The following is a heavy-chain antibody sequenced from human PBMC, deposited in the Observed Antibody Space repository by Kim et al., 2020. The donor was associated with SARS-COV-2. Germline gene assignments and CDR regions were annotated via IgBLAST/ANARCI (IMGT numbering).Heavy chain of an antibody. J-gene: IGHJ4*01. CDR1: GFTFSSYG. D-gene: IGHD6-19*01. CDR3: AKDYARFLQAVPGLVDY. Sequence: GGSLRLSCAASGFTFSSYGMHWVRQAPGKGLEWVAVISYDGSNKYYADSVKGRFTISRDNSKNTLYLQMNSLRAEDSAVYYCAKDYARFLQAVPGLVDY. CDR2: ISYDGSNK. V-gene: IGHV3-30*18.